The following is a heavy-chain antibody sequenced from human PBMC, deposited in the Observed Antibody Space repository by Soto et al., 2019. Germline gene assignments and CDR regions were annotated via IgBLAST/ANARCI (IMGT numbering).Heavy chain of an antibody. V-gene: IGHV1-69*02. J-gene: IGHJ6*03. Sequence: QVQLVQSGAEVKKPGSSVKVSCKASGGTFSSYTISWVRQAPGQGLEWMGRIIPILGIANYAQKFQGRVTITADKSTSTAYMELSSLRSDDTAVYYCASSYCSGGSCYREPYYYYYYMDVWGKGTTVTVSS. CDR3: ASSYCSGGSCYREPYYYYYYMDV. D-gene: IGHD2-15*01. CDR2: IIPILGIA. CDR1: GGTFSSYT.